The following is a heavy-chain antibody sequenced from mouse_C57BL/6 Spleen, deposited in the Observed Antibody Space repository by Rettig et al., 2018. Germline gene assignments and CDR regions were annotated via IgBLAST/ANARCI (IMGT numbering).Heavy chain of an antibody. J-gene: IGHJ3*01. CDR2: IRNKANGYTT. Sequence: LSLSCAASGFTFTDYYMSWVRQPPGKALEWLGFIRNKANGYTTEYSASVKGRFTISRDNSQSILYLQMNALRAEDSATYYCARYERDSSGYVWFAYWGQGTLVTVSA. D-gene: IGHD3-2*02. CDR1: GFTFTDYY. CDR3: ARYERDSSGYVWFAY. V-gene: IGHV7-3*01.